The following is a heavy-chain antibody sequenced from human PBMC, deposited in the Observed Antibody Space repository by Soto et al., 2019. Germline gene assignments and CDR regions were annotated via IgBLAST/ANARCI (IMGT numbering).Heavy chain of an antibody. Sequence: GASVKVSCKASGGTFSSYAISWVRQAPGQGLEWMGGIIPIFGTANYAQKFQGRVTITADKSTSTAYMELSSLRSEDTAVYYCARDVPSLRRVNYYYGMDGWGQGPTVTVSS. CDR2: IIPIFGTA. CDR1: GGTFSSYA. D-gene: IGHD2-2*01. V-gene: IGHV1-69*06. CDR3: ARDVPSLRRVNYYYGMDG. J-gene: IGHJ6*02.